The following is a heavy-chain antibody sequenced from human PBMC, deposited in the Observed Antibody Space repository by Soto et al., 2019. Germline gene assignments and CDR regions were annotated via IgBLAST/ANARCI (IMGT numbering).Heavy chain of an antibody. D-gene: IGHD6-13*01. CDR3: AVAAAETDPPGWIDYCYGMDV. CDR1: GYTFIGYY. Sequence: QVQLVQSGAEVKKPGASVKVSCKASGYTFIGYYMYWVRQAPGQGLEWMGWINPNSGGTNYAQKFQGWVTMTRDTTISTAYMELSRLRSDDTAVYYCAVAAAETDPPGWIDYCYGMDVWGQGTTVTVAS. CDR2: INPNSGGT. J-gene: IGHJ6*02. V-gene: IGHV1-2*04.